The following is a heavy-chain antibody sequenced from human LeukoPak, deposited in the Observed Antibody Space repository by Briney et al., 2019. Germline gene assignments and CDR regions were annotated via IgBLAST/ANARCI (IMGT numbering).Heavy chain of an antibody. CDR2: TYYRSKWYN. V-gene: IGHV6-1*01. CDR1: GDSVSSNGAA. CDR3: ARSKSRSCDF. J-gene: IGHJ4*02. D-gene: IGHD4-11*01. Sequence: SQTLSLTCAISGDSVSSNGAAWNWIRQSPSRGLEWLGRTYYRSKWYNDYAVSVKSRITIDADTSKNQYSLQLKSVTPEDTAVYYCARSKSRSCDFWGQGTLVTVPS.